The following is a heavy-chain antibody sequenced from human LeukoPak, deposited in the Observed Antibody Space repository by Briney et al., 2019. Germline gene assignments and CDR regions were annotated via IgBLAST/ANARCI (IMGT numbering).Heavy chain of an antibody. CDR2: ISAYNGNT. D-gene: IGHD3-10*01. CDR3: ARESRYYGSGSFDY. J-gene: IGHJ4*02. CDR1: GYTFTSYG. Sequence: ASVKVSCKASGYTFTSYGISLVRQAPGQGLEWMGWISAYNGNTNYAQKLQGRATMTTDTSTSTAYMELRSLRSDDTAVYYCARESRYYGSGSFDYWGQGTLVTVSS. V-gene: IGHV1-18*04.